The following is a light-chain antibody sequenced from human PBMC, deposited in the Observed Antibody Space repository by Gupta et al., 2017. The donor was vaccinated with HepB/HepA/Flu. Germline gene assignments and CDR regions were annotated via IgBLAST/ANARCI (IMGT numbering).Light chain of an antibody. CDR3: SSYTSSSHVV. CDR2: EVS. J-gene: IGLJ2*01. Sequence: QSALPQPPSVSRSPGQSVTLSCPGTSSDVGSYNRVSWYQQPPGTAPKLMIYEVSNRPSGVPDRFSGSKSGNTASLTISGLQAEDEADYYCSSYTSSSHVVFGGGTKLTVL. V-gene: IGLV2-18*02. CDR1: SSDVGSYNR.